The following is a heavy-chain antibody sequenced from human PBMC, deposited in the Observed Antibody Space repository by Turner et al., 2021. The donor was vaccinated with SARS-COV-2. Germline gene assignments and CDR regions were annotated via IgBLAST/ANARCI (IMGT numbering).Heavy chain of an antibody. J-gene: IGHJ4*02. CDR1: GASIRGSH. CDR2: SHFSGTN. CDR3: TRELGYCSDGSCRFEYDY. Sequence: QVQLHESGPGLVKPAAALSLPCPVSGASIRGSHWSWVRPPPGKGLEWIGYSHFSGTNNYHASLRSRVTISLDTSKRQFALHLRSVTAADTAVYYCTRELGYCSDGSCRFEYDYWGQGTLVTVSS. D-gene: IGHD2-15*01. V-gene: IGHV4-59*01.